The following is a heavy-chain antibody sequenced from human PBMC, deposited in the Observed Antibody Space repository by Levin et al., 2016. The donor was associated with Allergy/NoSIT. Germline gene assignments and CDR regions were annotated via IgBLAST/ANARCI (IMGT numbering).Heavy chain of an antibody. CDR1: GGSINSGDYY. CDR2: IFYTGHT. CDR3: SRRGALGGLDF. J-gene: IGHJ4*02. D-gene: IGHD4-23*01. V-gene: IGHV4-39*01. Sequence: SETLSLTCTVSGGSINSGDYYWVWVRQSPGDGLEWLGSIFYTGHTYYNPLFESRVSLSVDTSNNRFSLRLRSVTAADTAVYYCSRRGALGGLDFWGQGALVTVSS.